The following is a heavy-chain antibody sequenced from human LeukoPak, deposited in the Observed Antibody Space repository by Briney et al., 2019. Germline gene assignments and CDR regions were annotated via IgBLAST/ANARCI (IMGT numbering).Heavy chain of an antibody. CDR2: ISAYNGNT. V-gene: IGHV1-18*01. D-gene: IGHD3-22*01. CDR3: ARDHDTPEDCYYYYMDV. J-gene: IGHJ6*03. Sequence: GASVKVSCKASGYTFTSYGISWVRQAPGQGLEWMGWISAYNGNTNYAQKLQGRVTVTTDTSTSTAYMELRSLRSDDTAVYYCARDHDTPEDCYYYYMDVWGKGTTVTVSS. CDR1: GYTFTSYG.